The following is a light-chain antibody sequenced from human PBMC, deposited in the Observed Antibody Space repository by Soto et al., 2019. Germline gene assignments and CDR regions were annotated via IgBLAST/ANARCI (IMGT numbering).Light chain of an antibody. CDR1: QSVLYSSTNKNY. J-gene: IGKJ1*01. CDR3: QQYYSTPPWT. V-gene: IGKV4-1*01. Sequence: DIVMTQSPDSLAVSLGETATINCKSSQSVLYSSTNKNYLAWYQQKPGQPPKLLIYWASTRESGVPDRFSGSVSGTDFTLTISSLQAEDVAVYYCQQYYSTPPWTFGQGTKVEIK. CDR2: WAS.